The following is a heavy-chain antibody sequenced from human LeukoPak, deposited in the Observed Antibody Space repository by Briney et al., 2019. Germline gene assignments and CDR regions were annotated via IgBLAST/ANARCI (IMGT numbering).Heavy chain of an antibody. CDR3: ARDHYDSTRRYYYYMDV. J-gene: IGHJ6*03. CDR1: GVSVTRGAYS. CDR2: IYTSGDT. D-gene: IGHD3-22*01. V-gene: IGHV4-61*02. Sequence: SETLSLTCTVSGVSVTRGAYSWTWIRQPVGKGLEWIGRIYTSGDTKYNPSLKSRVTMSVDTSKNQFSLKLSSVTAADTAVYYCARDHYDSTRRYYYYMDVWGKGTTVTVSS.